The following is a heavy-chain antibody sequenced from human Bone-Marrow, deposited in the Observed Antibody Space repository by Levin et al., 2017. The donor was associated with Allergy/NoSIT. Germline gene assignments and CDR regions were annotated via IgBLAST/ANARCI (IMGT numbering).Heavy chain of an antibody. CDR1: GGSFNTYY. Sequence: SETLSLTCAVYGGSFNTYYWSWIRQPPGKGLEWIGEINYSGYTNYNPSLKSRLTISRDTSNNQFSLRLTSVTAADTAVYYCARGMNTYYYDSRNYRGVYFDYWGQGSLVAVSS. J-gene: IGHJ4*02. V-gene: IGHV4-34*01. CDR3: ARGMNTYYYDSRNYRGVYFDY. CDR2: INYSGYT. D-gene: IGHD3-10*01.